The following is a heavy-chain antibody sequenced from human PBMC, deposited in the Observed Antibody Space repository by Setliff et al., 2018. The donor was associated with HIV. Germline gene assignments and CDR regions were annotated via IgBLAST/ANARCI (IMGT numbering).Heavy chain of an antibody. CDR1: GYIFRNHY. Sequence: ASVKVSCKASGYIFRNHYIHWVRQAPGKGLEWMAMINPENGDTINAQKFQGRITLASDTSTSTVYMELSSLTHEDTAIYFCARAVSTLIRGVNLNHFYYIDVWGTGTTVTVSS. J-gene: IGHJ6*03. CDR2: INPENGDT. V-gene: IGHV1-46*01. CDR3: ARAVSTLIRGVNLNHFYYIDV. D-gene: IGHD3-10*01.